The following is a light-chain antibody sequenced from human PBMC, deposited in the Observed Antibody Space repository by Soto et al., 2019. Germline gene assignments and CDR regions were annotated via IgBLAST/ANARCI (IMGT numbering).Light chain of an antibody. CDR3: QSYDSSLNRV. J-gene: IGLJ1*01. CDR1: SSNIGANYD. Sequence: QSVLSQPPSVSGAPGQRITISCTGSSSNIGANYDVHWYRQVLGTAPKLLMSGDNNRPSGVADRFSGSKSGTSASLAITRLQAEDEADYYCQSYDSSLNRVFGTGTKVTVL. V-gene: IGLV1-40*01. CDR2: GDN.